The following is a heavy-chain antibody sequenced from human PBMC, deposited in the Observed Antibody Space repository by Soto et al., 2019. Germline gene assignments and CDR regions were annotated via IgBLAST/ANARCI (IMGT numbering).Heavy chain of an antibody. CDR2: IIPIFGTA. V-gene: IGHV1-69*01. J-gene: IGHJ6*02. CDR3: ARGYCRGGSCYHFPPRYYYYYGMDV. D-gene: IGHD2-15*01. Sequence: PRPQVKVSCKASGGTFSSYAISWVRQAPGQGXEWMGGIIPIFGTANYAQKFQGRVTITADESTSTAYMELSSLRSEDTAVYYCARGYCRGGSCYHFPPRYYYYYGMDVWGQGTTVTVSS. CDR1: GGTFSSYA.